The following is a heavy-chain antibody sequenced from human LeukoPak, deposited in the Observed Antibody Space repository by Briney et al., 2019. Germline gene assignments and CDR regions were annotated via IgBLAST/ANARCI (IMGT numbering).Heavy chain of an antibody. J-gene: IGHJ4*02. CDR1: GYTFTTYA. Sequence: ASVKVSCKASGYTFTTYAINWVRQAPGQGLEWMGWINTNTGNPTYAQGFTGRFVFSLDTSVSTAYLQISSLKAEDTAVYYCAKEGQYSSSWYLGYWGQGTLVTVSS. V-gene: IGHV7-4-1*02. D-gene: IGHD6-13*01. CDR3: AKEGQYSSSWYLGY. CDR2: INTNTGNP.